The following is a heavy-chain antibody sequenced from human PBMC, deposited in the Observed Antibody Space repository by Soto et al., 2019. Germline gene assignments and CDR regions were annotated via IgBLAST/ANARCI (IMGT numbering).Heavy chain of an antibody. Sequence: QVQLQESGPGLVKPSGTLSLTCAVSGGFISSSNWWSWVRQPPGKGLEWIGEIYHSGSTNYNPSLKSRVTISVDKSKNQFSLKLSSVTAADTAVYSCARTPWDGYTGYYLDYWGQGTLVTVSS. J-gene: IGHJ4*02. CDR1: GGFISSSNW. V-gene: IGHV4-4*02. D-gene: IGHD5-18*01. CDR3: ARTPWDGYTGYYLDY. CDR2: IYHSGST.